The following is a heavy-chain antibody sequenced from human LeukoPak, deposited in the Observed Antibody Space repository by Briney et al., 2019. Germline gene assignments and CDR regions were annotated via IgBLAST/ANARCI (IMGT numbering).Heavy chain of an antibody. CDR3: AKDPQRGFDYRNSHEN. J-gene: IGHJ4*02. CDR1: GFTYSHYG. CDR2: IWSDATEK. D-gene: IGHD4-11*01. Sequence: GRSLRLSCAASGFTYSHYGMHWVRQAPGKGLEWVAVIWSDATEKYYGDAVKGRFTISRDNSRNTLYLQMNSLRAEDTAVYYCAKDPQRGFDYRNSHENWGQGTLVTVSS. V-gene: IGHV3-33*06.